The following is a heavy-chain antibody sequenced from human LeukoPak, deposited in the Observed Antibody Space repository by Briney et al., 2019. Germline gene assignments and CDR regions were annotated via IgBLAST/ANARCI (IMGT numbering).Heavy chain of an antibody. J-gene: IGHJ4*02. V-gene: IGHV4-59*01. D-gene: IGHD3-3*01. CDR2: IYYSGST. CDR1: GGSISSYY. CDR3: ARDGGVLEWFYFDY. Sequence: SETLSLTCTVSGGSISSYYWSWIRQPPGKGLGWIGYIYYSGSTNYNPSLKSRVTISVDTSKNQFSLKLSSVTAADTAVYYCARDGGVLEWFYFDYWGQGTLVTVSS.